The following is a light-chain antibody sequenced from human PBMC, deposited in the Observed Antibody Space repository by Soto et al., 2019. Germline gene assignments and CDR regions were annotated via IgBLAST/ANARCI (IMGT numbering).Light chain of an antibody. CDR3: PAWDDSLNAGV. Sequence: QSVLTQAPSASGTPGQRVTISCSGSSSNIGSKTVNWYQQLPGMAPKLRIFNNHQRPSGVPDRFSGSKSGPSASLANSGLQSEDEADYYCPAWDDSLNAGVFGTGTKLTVL. CDR1: SSNIGSKT. V-gene: IGLV1-44*01. J-gene: IGLJ1*01. CDR2: NNH.